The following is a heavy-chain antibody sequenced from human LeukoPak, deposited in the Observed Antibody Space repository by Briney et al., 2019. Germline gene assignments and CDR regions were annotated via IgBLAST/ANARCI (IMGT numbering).Heavy chain of an antibody. CDR2: INPNSGGT. CDR3: ARFGGIEYSSSGGNYYYYMDV. D-gene: IGHD6-6*01. J-gene: IGHJ6*03. V-gene: IGHV1-2*04. CDR1: GYTFTGYY. Sequence: ASVKVSCKASGYTFTGYYMHWVRQAPGQGLEWMGWINPNSGGTNYAQKFQGWVTMTRDTSISTAYMELSSLRSEDTAVYYCARFGGIEYSSSGGNYYYYMDVWGKGTTVTVSS.